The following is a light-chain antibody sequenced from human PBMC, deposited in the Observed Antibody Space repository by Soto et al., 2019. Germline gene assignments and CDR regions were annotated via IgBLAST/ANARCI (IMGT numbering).Light chain of an antibody. CDR2: AAS. V-gene: IGKV1-6*02. Sequence: AIQMTQSPSSLAGSVGDRLTITCRASQDIGNDLGWYQQKPGKAPKLLIYAASSLQSGVSSRFSGSGSGTEFTLTISSLQTEDFATYYCLQVFHFPRAFGQGTKVDIK. CDR3: LQVFHFPRA. J-gene: IGKJ1*01. CDR1: QDIGND.